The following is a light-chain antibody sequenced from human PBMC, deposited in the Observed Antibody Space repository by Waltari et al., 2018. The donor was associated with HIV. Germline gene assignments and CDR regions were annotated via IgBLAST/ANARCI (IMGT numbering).Light chain of an antibody. Sequence: EIVLTQSPGTLSLSPGERATLSCRVSQTISSNYLAWYQQKPGQAPRLLIYGASSRATGIPDRFSGSGSGTDFTLTITKLEPEDSATYFCQQSYNIPRTFGQGTQL. CDR3: QQSYNIPRT. CDR2: GAS. CDR1: QTISSNY. V-gene: IGKV3-20*01. J-gene: IGKJ2*01.